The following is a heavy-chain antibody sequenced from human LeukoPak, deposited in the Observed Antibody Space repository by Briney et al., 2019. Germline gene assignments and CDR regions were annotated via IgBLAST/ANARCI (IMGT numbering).Heavy chain of an antibody. CDR3: ARRSSSWTYYFDY. J-gene: IGHJ4*02. D-gene: IGHD6-13*01. CDR1: GGSISSDSYY. CDR2: IFYTEST. V-gene: IGHV4-39*07. Sequence: SETLSLTCTVSGGSISSDSYYWGWIRQPPGKGLEWIAHIFYTESTDYNTSLKSRVTISVDTSKNQFSLKLSSVTAADTAVYYCARRSSSWTYYFDYWGRGTLVTVSS.